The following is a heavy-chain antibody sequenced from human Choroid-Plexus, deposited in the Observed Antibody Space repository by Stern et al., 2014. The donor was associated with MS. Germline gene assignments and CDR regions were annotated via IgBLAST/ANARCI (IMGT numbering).Heavy chain of an antibody. CDR1: GFTLGSCA. D-gene: IGHD2/OR15-2a*01. CDR3: AKDRQYLTYFFDH. V-gene: IGHV3-30*18. CDR2: VSYDGSNK. J-gene: IGHJ5*02. Sequence: QLVQSGGGVVQPGRPLRLSCVASGFTLGSCAMPWVRQAPGKGLEWVAGVSYDGSNKYYADSVKGRFTISRDNSQNTLYMQMSSLRPEDTAVYYCAKDRQYLTYFFDHWGQGSLVTVSS.